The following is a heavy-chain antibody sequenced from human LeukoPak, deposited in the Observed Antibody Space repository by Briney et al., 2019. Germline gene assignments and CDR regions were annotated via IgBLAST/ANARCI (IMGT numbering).Heavy chain of an antibody. Sequence: SETLSLTCTVSGGSISSGSYYWSWIRQPAGKGLEWIGRIYTSGSTNYNPSLKSRVTISVDTSKNQFSLKMSSVTAADTAIYYCAKNGQSGFSFDPWGQGTLVTVSS. V-gene: IGHV4-61*02. CDR3: AKNGQSGFSFDP. CDR2: IYTSGST. CDR1: GGSISSGSYY. J-gene: IGHJ5*02. D-gene: IGHD2-8*01.